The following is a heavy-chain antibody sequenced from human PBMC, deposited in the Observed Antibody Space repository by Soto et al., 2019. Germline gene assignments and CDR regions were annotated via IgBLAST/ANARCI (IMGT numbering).Heavy chain of an antibody. J-gene: IGHJ6*03. D-gene: IGHD6-25*01. CDR1: GYTFTSNV. V-gene: IGHV1-18*01. Sequence: GASVKVSCKASGYTFTSNVISWVRQAPGQGLEWMGWISPYNGNINYAQKFQDRVSMTTDTSTSTAYMELRSLRSDDTAVYYCARDVAAAKDYYYMDVWGKGTTVTVSS. CDR3: ARDVAAAKDYYYMDV. CDR2: ISPYNGNI.